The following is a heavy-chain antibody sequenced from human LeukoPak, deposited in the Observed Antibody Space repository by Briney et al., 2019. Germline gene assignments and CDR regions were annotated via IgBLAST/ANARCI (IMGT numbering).Heavy chain of an antibody. Sequence: ASVTVSCKSSAYTFSIYGIHWVRQAPGQGPEWMGWISAYNGNRDYALKFQGRVTMATDTSTNTAQMELRSLRSDDTAVYYCARGPSHYFGAGSAPKDFDYWGQGTLVIVSS. CDR2: ISAYNGNR. CDR1: AYTFSIYG. CDR3: ARGPSHYFGAGSAPKDFDY. V-gene: IGHV1-18*01. D-gene: IGHD3-10*01. J-gene: IGHJ4*02.